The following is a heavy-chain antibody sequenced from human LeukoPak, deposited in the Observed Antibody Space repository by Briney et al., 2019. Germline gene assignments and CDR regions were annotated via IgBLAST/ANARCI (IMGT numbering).Heavy chain of an antibody. D-gene: IGHD3-10*01. J-gene: IGHJ3*02. V-gene: IGHV1-46*01. CDR1: GGTFTSYY. CDR3: ARVQSGTGDAFDI. Sequence: GASVKVSCKASGGTFTSYYMHWVRQAPGQGLEWMGIINPSGGSTSYAQKFQGRVTMTRDTSTSTVYMELSSLRSEDTAVYYCARVQSGTGDAFDIWGQGTMVTVSS. CDR2: INPSGGST.